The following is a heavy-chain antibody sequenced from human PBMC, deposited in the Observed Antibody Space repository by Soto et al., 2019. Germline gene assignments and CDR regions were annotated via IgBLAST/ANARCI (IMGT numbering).Heavy chain of an antibody. Sequence: PSETLSLTCAVYGGSFSGYYWSWIRQPPGKGLEWIGEINHSGSTNYNPSLKSRVTISVDTSKNQFSLKLSSVTAADTAVYYCARGAFLEWLLAYYYYMDVWGKGTTVTVSS. CDR2: INHSGST. CDR3: ARGAFLEWLLAYYYYMDV. V-gene: IGHV4-34*01. D-gene: IGHD3-3*02. J-gene: IGHJ6*03. CDR1: GGSFSGYY.